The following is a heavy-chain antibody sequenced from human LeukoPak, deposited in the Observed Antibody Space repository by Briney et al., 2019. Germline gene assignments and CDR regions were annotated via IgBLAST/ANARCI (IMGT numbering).Heavy chain of an antibody. CDR1: GGSISSYY. Sequence: PSETLSLTCTVSGGSISSYYWSWIRQPPGKGLEWIGYIYYSGSTNYNPSLKSRVTISVDTYKHQFSLTMSSVTAADTAVYYCAAGYLSSWYYFDYWGQGTLVTVSS. V-gene: IGHV4-59*01. D-gene: IGHD6-13*01. CDR2: IYYSGST. CDR3: AAGYLSSWYYFDY. J-gene: IGHJ4*02.